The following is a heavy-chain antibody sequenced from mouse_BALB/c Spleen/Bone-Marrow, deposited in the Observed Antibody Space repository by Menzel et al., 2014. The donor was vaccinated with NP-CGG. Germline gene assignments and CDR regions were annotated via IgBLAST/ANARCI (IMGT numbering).Heavy chain of an antibody. CDR3: AAYYGSSYWAMDY. D-gene: IGHD1-1*01. CDR1: GYTFTSYW. V-gene: IGHV1-87*01. Sequence: QVQLQQSGAELARPGASVNLSCKASGYTFTSYWTQWVKQRPGQGLEWIGAIYPGDGDTRYTQKFKGKATLTADKSSSTAYMQLSSLASEDSAVYYCAAYYGSSYWAMDYWGQGTSVTVSS. CDR2: IYPGDGDT. J-gene: IGHJ4*01.